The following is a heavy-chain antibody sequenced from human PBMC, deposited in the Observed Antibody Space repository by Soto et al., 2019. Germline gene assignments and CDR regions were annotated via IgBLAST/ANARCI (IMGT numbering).Heavy chain of an antibody. J-gene: IGHJ4*02. D-gene: IGHD7-27*01. CDR1: GGSISSAAYC. Sequence: QVQLQESGPRLVSPSQTLSLTCTVSGGSISSAAYCWSWIRQSPDKGLEWIGHIYDGGTTYSSPSLKGRVTIAAETSEPQFSLKLNSVSAADPAVYYCARGPSGDKVDYWGQGIQVTVSS. CDR3: ARGPSGDKVDY. V-gene: IGHV4-30-4*01. CDR2: IYDGGTT.